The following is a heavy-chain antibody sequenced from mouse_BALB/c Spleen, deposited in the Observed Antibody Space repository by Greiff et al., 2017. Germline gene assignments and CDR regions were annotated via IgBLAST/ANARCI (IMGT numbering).Heavy chain of an antibody. CDR1: GFTFSSYG. D-gene: IGHD1-1*01. V-gene: IGHV5-6*01. Sequence: EVHLVESGGDLVKPGGSLKLSCAASGFTFSSYGMSWVRQTPDKRLEWVATISSGGSYTYYPDSVKGRFTISRDNAKNTLYLQMSSLKSEDTAMYYCARLYITTVVTNAMDYWGQGTSVTVSS. J-gene: IGHJ4*01. CDR3: ARLYITTVVTNAMDY. CDR2: ISSGGSYT.